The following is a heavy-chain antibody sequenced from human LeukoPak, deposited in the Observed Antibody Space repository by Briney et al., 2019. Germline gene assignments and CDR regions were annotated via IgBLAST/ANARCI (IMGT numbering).Heavy chain of an antibody. D-gene: IGHD5-24*01. CDR2: IIPIFGTA. V-gene: IGHV1-69*13. CDR3: ARSPRRDGYNPLDY. Sequence: SVKVSCKASGGTFSSYAISWVRQAPGQGLEWMGGIIPIFGTANYAQKFQGRVTITADESTSTAYMELSSLRSEDTAVYYCARSPRRDGYNPLDYWGQGTLVTVSS. CDR1: GGTFSSYA. J-gene: IGHJ4*02.